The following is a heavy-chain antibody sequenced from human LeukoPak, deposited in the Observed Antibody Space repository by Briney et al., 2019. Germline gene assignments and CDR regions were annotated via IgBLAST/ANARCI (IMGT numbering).Heavy chain of an antibody. D-gene: IGHD2-8*01. Sequence: PGGSLRLSCAASGFTFSSYWMSWVRQAPGRGLEWVADIEQDGGEKYYVDSVKGRFTISRDNVQNSLYLQMNSLRAEDTAMYYCAKTPRSYCTNGVCYCDYWGQGTLVTVSS. V-gene: IGHV3-7*02. CDR3: AKTPRSYCTNGVCYCDY. CDR1: GFTFSSYW. CDR2: IEQDGGEK. J-gene: IGHJ4*02.